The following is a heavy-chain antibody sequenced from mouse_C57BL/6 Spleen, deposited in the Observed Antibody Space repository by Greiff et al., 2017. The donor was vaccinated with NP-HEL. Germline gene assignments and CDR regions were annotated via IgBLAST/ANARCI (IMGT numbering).Heavy chain of an antibody. D-gene: IGHD1-1*01. Sequence: EVQLVESGGGLVKPGGSLKLSCAASGFTFSSYAMSWVRQTPEKRLEWVATISDGGSYTYYPDNVKGRFTISRDNAKNNLYLQMSHLKSEDTAMYYCARDPTVVAHYFDYWGQGTTLTVSS. CDR1: GFTFSSYA. J-gene: IGHJ2*01. CDR2: ISDGGSYT. V-gene: IGHV5-4*01. CDR3: ARDPTVVAHYFDY.